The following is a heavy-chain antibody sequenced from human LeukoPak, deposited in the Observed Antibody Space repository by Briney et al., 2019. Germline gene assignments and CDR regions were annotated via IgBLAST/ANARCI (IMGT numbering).Heavy chain of an antibody. Sequence: SETLSLTRTISGGSISSYHCSWVRQPPGKGPGWIGYISNSGGTNYNPSLKSRVTISEDTSKNHFSLRLSSVTAADTAVYYCARYCTVGSCLDYWGQGTLVTVSS. CDR1: GGSISSYH. CDR3: ARYCTVGSCLDY. D-gene: IGHD2-15*01. CDR2: ISNSGGT. J-gene: IGHJ4*02. V-gene: IGHV4-4*08.